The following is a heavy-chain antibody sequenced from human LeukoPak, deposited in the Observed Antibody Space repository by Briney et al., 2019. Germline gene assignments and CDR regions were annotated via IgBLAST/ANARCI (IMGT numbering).Heavy chain of an antibody. CDR3: ARGGSYPNDPFDI. Sequence: GGSLRLSCAASGFTVNSNYMIWVRQAPGKGLEWVSVIYSGGSTHYADSVEGRVTISRDNSKNTLFLQMNNLRAEDTAVYYCARGGSYPNDPFDIWGQGTRVTVTS. CDR2: IYSGGST. J-gene: IGHJ3*02. V-gene: IGHV3-53*01. CDR1: GFTVNSNY. D-gene: IGHD1-26*01.